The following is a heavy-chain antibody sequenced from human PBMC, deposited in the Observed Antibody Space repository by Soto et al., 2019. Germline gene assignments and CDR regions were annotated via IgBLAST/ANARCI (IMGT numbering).Heavy chain of an antibody. CDR1: GGSISSVGYF. V-gene: IGHV4-31*03. J-gene: IGHJ4*02. CDR3: ARAKLHGSGSYLLRIGYYFDN. CDR2: ISYSGST. D-gene: IGHD3-10*01. Sequence: SETLSLTCTVSGGSISSVGYFWTWIRQHPAKGLEWIGHISYSGSTYFIPSLRSRLSMSVDTSKNQFSLNLTSVTVADTAVYYCARAKLHGSGSYLLRIGYYFDNWGQGTLVTLSS.